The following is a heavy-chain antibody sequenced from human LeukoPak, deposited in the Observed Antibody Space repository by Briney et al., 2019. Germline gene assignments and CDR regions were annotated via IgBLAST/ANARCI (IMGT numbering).Heavy chain of an antibody. CDR3: ARTATVSGMDV. D-gene: IGHD4-17*01. J-gene: IGHJ6*02. CDR1: GFTVSSNY. Sequence: GGSLRLSCAASGFTVSSNYMSWVRQAPGKGLEWVSSISSSSSYIYYADSVKGRFTISRDNAKNSLYLQMNSLRAEDTAVYYCARTATVSGMDVWGQGTTVTVSS. V-gene: IGHV3-21*01. CDR2: ISSSSSYI.